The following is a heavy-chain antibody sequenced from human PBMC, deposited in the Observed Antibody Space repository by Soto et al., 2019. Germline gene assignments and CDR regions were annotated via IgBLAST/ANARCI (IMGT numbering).Heavy chain of an antibody. V-gene: IGHV1-24*01. Sequence: ASVKLSCTVSGDTLTELSMHWVRQAPGKGLEWMGGFDPEDGETIYAQKFQGRVTMTEDTSTDTAYMELSSLRSGDTAVYYCATTVGSGSYAWFDPWGQGTLVTVSS. D-gene: IGHD3-10*01. CDR2: FDPEDGET. CDR1: GDTLTELS. CDR3: ATTVGSGSYAWFDP. J-gene: IGHJ5*02.